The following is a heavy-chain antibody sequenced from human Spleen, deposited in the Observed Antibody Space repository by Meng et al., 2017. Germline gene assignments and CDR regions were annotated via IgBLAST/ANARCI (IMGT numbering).Heavy chain of an antibody. Sequence: QVQVVQSGAEVKRPGASVKVCCKTSGYTFTGYYIHWLRQAPGQGLEWMGRMNPISGATNSAQKFQGRVTMSKDTSIATAYMELTRLTSDDTAVYYCARDHCSGGSCYRHDFWGQGTLVTVSS. J-gene: IGHJ4*02. V-gene: IGHV1-2*06. CDR2: MNPISGAT. CDR3: ARDHCSGGSCYRHDF. CDR1: GYTFTGYY. D-gene: IGHD2-15*01.